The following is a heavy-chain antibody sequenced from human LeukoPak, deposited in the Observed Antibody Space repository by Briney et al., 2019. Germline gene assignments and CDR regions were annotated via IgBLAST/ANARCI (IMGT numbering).Heavy chain of an antibody. J-gene: IGHJ4*02. Sequence: GASVKVSCKASGYTFTGYYMHWVRQAPGQGLEWMGWINPNSGGTNYAQKFQGRVTVTRDTSISTAYMELSRLGSDDTAVYYCARCKYSYYDFWSGEPPPLDYWGQGTLVTVSS. D-gene: IGHD3-3*01. CDR1: GYTFTGYY. V-gene: IGHV1-2*02. CDR2: INPNSGGT. CDR3: ARCKYSYYDFWSGEPPPLDY.